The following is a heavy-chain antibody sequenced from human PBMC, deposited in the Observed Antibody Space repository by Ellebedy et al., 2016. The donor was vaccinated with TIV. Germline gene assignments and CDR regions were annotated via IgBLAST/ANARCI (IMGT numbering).Heavy chain of an antibody. D-gene: IGHD6-13*01. Sequence: AASVKVSCKVSGYTLTELSMHWVRQAPGKGLEWMGGFDPEDGETIYAQKFQGRVTITEDTSTDTAYMELSSLRSEDTAVYYCATEHRGISSFYYFDYWGQGTLVTVSS. CDR1: GYTLTELS. CDR2: FDPEDGET. J-gene: IGHJ4*02. V-gene: IGHV1-24*01. CDR3: ATEHRGISSFYYFDY.